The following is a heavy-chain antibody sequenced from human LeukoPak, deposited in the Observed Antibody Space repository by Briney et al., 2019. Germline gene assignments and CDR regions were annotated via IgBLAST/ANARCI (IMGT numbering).Heavy chain of an antibody. CDR2: ISAYNGNT. D-gene: IGHD2-2*01. Sequence: ASVKVSCKASGYTFTSYGISWVRQAPGQGLEWMGWISAYNGNTNYAQKLQGRVTMTTDTSTSTAYMELRSLRSDDTAVYYCARNRGSTSISSYNWFDPWGQGTLVTVSS. CDR1: GYTFTSYG. J-gene: IGHJ5*02. CDR3: ARNRGSTSISSYNWFDP. V-gene: IGHV1-18*01.